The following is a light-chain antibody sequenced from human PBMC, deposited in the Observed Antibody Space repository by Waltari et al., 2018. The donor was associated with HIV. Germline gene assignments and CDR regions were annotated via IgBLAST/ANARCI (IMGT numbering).Light chain of an antibody. CDR3: SSSVPGGALL. CDR1: TVHNLDYHS. J-gene: IGLJ3*02. V-gene: IGLV2-14*01. Sequence: QSALTQLASVSGSPGQTITISCTGATVHNLDYHSVFWYQHPPNNRPHLIILDDHIRPSGYPYHFTGSQSANTASLTISRLHFDDEGNYYCSSSVPGGALLFGGGTKVTV. CDR2: DDH.